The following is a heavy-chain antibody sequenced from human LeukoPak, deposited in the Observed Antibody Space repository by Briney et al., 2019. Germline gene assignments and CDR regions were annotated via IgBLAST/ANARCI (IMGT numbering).Heavy chain of an antibody. V-gene: IGHV3-30*01. CDR2: ISYDGSNK. J-gene: IGHJ4*02. D-gene: IGHD1-26*01. CDR1: GFTFSSYA. CDR3: ARGGAYSGSYDFDY. Sequence: GGSLRLSCAASGFTFSSYAMHWVRQAPGKGLEWVAVISYDGSNKYYADSVKGRFTISRDNAKNTLYLQMNSLRAEDTAVYYCARGGAYSGSYDFDYWGPGTLVTVSS.